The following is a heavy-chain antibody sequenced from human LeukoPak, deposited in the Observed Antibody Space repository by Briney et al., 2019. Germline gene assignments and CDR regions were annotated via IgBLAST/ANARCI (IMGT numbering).Heavy chain of an antibody. Sequence: PSETLSLTCTVSGGSISSYYWSWIRQPPGKGLEWIGYIYYSGSTNYNPSLKSRVTISVDTSKNQFSLKLSSVTAADTAVYYCASSEYSSSSSFDPWGQGTLVTVSS. J-gene: IGHJ5*02. CDR2: IYYSGST. D-gene: IGHD6-6*01. V-gene: IGHV4-59*01. CDR3: ASSEYSSSSSFDP. CDR1: GGSISSYY.